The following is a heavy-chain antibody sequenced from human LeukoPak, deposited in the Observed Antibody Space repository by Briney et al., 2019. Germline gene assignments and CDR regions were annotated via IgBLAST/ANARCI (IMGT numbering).Heavy chain of an antibody. CDR2: IYPDDSDT. V-gene: IGHV5-51*01. CDR3: VRPRGASGTINHFDP. CDR1: GYSFTTYW. Sequence: GESLKIPCKTSGYSFTTYWIGWVRQMPGTGLEWVGAIYPDDSDTRYSPSLQGQVVISADRSIRTAYLQWNTLKTSDTAMYYCVRPRGASGTINHFDPWGQGTLVTVSS. J-gene: IGHJ5*02. D-gene: IGHD3-10*01.